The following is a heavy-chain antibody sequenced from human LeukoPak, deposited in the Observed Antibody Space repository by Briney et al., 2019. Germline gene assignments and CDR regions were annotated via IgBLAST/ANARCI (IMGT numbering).Heavy chain of an antibody. D-gene: IGHD3-22*01. Sequence: ASVTVSCKVSGYTLTELSMHWVRQAPGKGLEWMGGFDPEVGKTIYAQKFQGRVTMTEDTSTDTAYMELSSLRAEDTAVYYCARHDTMIVVNYYYYMDVWGKGTTVTVSS. V-gene: IGHV1-24*01. CDR3: ARHDTMIVVNYYYYMDV. CDR1: GYTLTELS. J-gene: IGHJ6*03. CDR2: FDPEVGKT.